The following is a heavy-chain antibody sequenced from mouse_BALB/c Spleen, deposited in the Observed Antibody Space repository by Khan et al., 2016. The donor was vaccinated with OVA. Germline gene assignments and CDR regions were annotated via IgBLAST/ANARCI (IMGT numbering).Heavy chain of an antibody. J-gene: IGHJ3*01. D-gene: IGHD2-4*01. CDR2: INPSTGYT. Sequence: QVQLKQSGAELAKPGASVKMSCKASGYTFTNYWMHWVKQRPGQGLEWIGYINPSTGYTEYNQKFKDKATLTADKSYSTASMQLSSLTSEDSAVYYCARRGNDYGWFAYWGQGTLVTVSA. CDR1: GYTFTNYW. CDR3: ARRGNDYGWFAY. V-gene: IGHV1-7*01.